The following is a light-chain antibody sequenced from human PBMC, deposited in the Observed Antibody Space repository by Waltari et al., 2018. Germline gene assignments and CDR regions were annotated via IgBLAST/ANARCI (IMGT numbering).Light chain of an antibody. CDR2: GAS. CDR1: QRVSRA. V-gene: IGKV3-20*01. CDR3: QHYVRLPAT. Sequence: EIVLTQSPGSLSSSPGERVTLSCRASQRVSRALAWYQQKPGQAPRLLIFGASNRATGIPDRLSGSGSETDFSLTISRLEPEDFAVDYCQHYVRLPATFGRGTKVEIK. J-gene: IGKJ1*01.